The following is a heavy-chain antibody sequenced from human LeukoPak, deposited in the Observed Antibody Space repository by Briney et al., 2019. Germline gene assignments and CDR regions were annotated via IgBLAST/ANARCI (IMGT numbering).Heavy chain of an antibody. CDR1: GVTFSSYV. CDR3: VQEGPRGLAFDI. J-gene: IGHJ3*02. V-gene: IGHV3-23*01. CDR2: ISGSGGGT. Sequence: GGSLRLSCEAYGVTFSSYVMSWVRQAPGKRSEWVSGISGSGGGTYYADSVKGRFAISRDNSKNTLYLQMNSLRAEDTAVYYCVQEGPRGLAFDIWGQGTKVTVSS.